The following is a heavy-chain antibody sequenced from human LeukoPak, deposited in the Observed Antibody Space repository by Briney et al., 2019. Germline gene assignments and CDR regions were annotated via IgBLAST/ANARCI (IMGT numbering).Heavy chain of an antibody. J-gene: IGHJ4*02. CDR1: GFTFSSYA. CDR3: ARGRPMSY. Sequence: GSLRLSCAASGFTFSSYAMSWVRQPPGKGLEWIGEINHSGSTNYNPSLKSRVTISVDTSKNQFSLKLSSVTAADTAVYYCARGRPMSYWGQGTLVTVSS. CDR2: INHSGST. V-gene: IGHV4-34*01.